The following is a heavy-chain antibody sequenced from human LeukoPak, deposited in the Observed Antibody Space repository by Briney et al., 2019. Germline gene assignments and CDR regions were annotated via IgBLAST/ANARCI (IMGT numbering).Heavy chain of an antibody. Sequence: GGSLRLSCAASGFTFSSYWMSWVRQAPGKGLEWVANIKQDGSEKYYVNSVKGRFTISRDNAKNSLYLQMNSLRAEDTAVYYCATTSEIGYCSGGSCSIWGQGTLVTASS. J-gene: IGHJ4*02. CDR2: IKQDGSEK. CDR1: GFTFSSYW. CDR3: ATTSEIGYCSGGSCSI. V-gene: IGHV3-7*01. D-gene: IGHD2-15*01.